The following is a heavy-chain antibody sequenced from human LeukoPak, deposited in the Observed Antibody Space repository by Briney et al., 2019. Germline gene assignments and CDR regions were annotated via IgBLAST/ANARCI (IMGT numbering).Heavy chain of an antibody. V-gene: IGHV3-7*01. CDR1: GFTFSSYW. J-gene: IGHJ3*02. D-gene: IGHD2-2*01. CDR3: ARGSRYCSSTSCPKRGGAFDI. CDR2: IKQDGSEK. Sequence: PPGGSLRLSCAASGFTFSSYWMSWVRQAPGKGLEWVANIKQDGSEKYYVDSVKGRFTISRDNAKNSLYLQMNSLRAEDTAVYYCARGSRYCSSTSCPKRGGAFDIWGQGTMVTVSS.